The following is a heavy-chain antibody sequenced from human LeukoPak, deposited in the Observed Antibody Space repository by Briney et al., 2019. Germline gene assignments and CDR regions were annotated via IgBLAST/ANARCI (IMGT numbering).Heavy chain of an antibody. V-gene: IGHV3-53*01. D-gene: IGHD5-18*01. CDR3: ARTYSGYSYGMYWYFDL. Sequence: PGGSLRLSCAASGFTVSSNSMSWVRQAPGKGLEWVSVIYSGGSTYYADSVKGRFTISRDNSKNTLYLQMNSLRAEDTAVYYCARTYSGYSYGMYWYFDLWGRNTLVTVS. CDR2: IYSGGST. J-gene: IGHJ2*01. CDR1: GFTVSSNS.